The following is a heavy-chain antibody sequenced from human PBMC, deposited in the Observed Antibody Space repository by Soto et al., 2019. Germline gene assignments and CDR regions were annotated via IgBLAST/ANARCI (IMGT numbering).Heavy chain of an antibody. CDR2: IYWDGDK. CDR3: AHRATMTIFGLIIDNGIWFDP. J-gene: IGHJ5*02. CDR1: GFSLSTSGAA. V-gene: IGHV2-5*02. D-gene: IGHD3-3*01. Sequence: QINLIESGPTLVKPTQTLTLTCTFSGFSLSTSGAAVGWVRQPPGRALEWLALIYWDGDKRYNASLGNRLTITKDTSMNQVVLTLTNVDLADTATYYSAHRATMTIFGLIIDNGIWFDPWGQGTRVIVSS.